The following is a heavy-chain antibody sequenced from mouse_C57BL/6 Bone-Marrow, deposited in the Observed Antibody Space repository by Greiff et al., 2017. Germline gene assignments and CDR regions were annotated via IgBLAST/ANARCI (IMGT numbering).Heavy chain of an antibody. Sequence: EVKLEESGGGLVQPGGSLKLSCAASGFTFSDYGMAWVRQAPRKGPEWVAFISNLAYSIHYADTVTGRFTISRENAKNTLYLDMSSLRSEDTAMYYCARAPGGAMDYWGQGTSVTVSS. V-gene: IGHV5-15*04. D-gene: IGHD3-1*01. CDR2: ISNLAYSI. CDR3: ARAPGGAMDY. CDR1: GFTFSDYG. J-gene: IGHJ4*01.